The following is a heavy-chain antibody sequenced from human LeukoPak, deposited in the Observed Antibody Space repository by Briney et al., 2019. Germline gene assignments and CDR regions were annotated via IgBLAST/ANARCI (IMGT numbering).Heavy chain of an antibody. CDR2: IIPILGIA. CDR1: GGTFSSYA. CDR3: ARFHPHVDTAPTGANYYMDV. Sequence: SVKVSCKASGGTFSSYAISWVRQAPGQGLEWMGRIIPILGIANYAQKFQGRVTITADKSTSTAYMELSSLRSEDTAVYYCARFHPHVDTAPTGANYYMDVWGKGTTVTVSS. J-gene: IGHJ6*03. V-gene: IGHV1-69*04. D-gene: IGHD5-18*01.